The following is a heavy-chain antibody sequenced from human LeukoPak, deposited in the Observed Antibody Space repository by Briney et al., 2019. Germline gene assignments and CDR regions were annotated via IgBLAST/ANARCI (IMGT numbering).Heavy chain of an antibody. CDR3: ARGPGHCSSTSCYIRAPYYYYGMDV. CDR2: INHSGST. J-gene: IGHJ6*02. CDR1: GGSFSGYY. V-gene: IGHV4-34*01. Sequence: PSETLSLTCAVYGGSFSGYYWSWIRQPPGKGLEWIGEINHSGSTNYNPSLKSRVTISVDTSKNQFSLKLSSVTAADTAVYYCARGPGHCSSTSCYIRAPYYYYGMDVWGQGTTVTVSS. D-gene: IGHD2-2*02.